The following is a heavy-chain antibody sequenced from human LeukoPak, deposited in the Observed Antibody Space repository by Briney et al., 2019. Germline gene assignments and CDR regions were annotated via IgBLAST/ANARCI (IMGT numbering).Heavy chain of an antibody. J-gene: IGHJ4*02. D-gene: IGHD5-18*01. V-gene: IGHV3-7*03. CDR3: AGLDTAMITSSDY. Sequence: GGSLRLSCAASGFTFSSYAMSWVRQAPGEGLECVACIKGDGSERYHVDSVKGRFTISRDNAKNSLYLQMNSLRVEDTAVYYCAGLDTAMITSSDYWGQGTLVTVSS. CDR1: GFTFSSYA. CDR2: IKGDGSER.